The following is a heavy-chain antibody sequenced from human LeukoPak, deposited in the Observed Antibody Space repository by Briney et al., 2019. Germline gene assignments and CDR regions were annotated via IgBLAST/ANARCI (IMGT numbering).Heavy chain of an antibody. Sequence: ASVKVSCKASGYTFSNSGVSWLRQAPGQGLEWMGWISAYNGNTNYAQKFQDRVAMTTDTPTNTAYMELRSLRSDDTAVYYCAKSIKVALSGAYFDPWGQGTLVTVSS. CDR2: ISAYNGNT. CDR3: AKSIKVALSGAYFDP. J-gene: IGHJ5*02. D-gene: IGHD6-19*01. V-gene: IGHV1-18*01. CDR1: GYTFSNSG.